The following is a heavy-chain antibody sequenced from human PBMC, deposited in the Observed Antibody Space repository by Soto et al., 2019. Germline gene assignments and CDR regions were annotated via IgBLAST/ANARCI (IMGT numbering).Heavy chain of an antibody. V-gene: IGHV1-69*06. Sequence: SVKVSCKASGGTFSSYAISWVRQAPGQGLEWMGGIIPIFGTANYAQKFQGRVTITADKSTSTAYKELSSLRSEDTAVYYCARADIVVVPAASYYYYYGMDVWGQGTTVTVSS. CDR1: GGTFSSYA. D-gene: IGHD2-2*01. CDR3: ARADIVVVPAASYYYYYGMDV. J-gene: IGHJ6*02. CDR2: IIPIFGTA.